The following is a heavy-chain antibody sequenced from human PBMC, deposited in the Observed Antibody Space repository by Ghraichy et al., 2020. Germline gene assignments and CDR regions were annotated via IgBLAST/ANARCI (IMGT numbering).Heavy chain of an antibody. J-gene: IGHJ4*02. CDR3: AKYGAVDY. D-gene: IGHD3-10*01. V-gene: IGHV3-23*01. CDR1: GFTFSSYT. CDR2: ISGSGGTT. Sequence: GSLRLSCAASGFTFSSYTMSWVRQAPGKGLEWVSGISGSGGTTYYADSVKGRFTISRDNSKNTLYLQMNSLRAEDTAVYHCAKYGAVDYWGQGTLVTVSS.